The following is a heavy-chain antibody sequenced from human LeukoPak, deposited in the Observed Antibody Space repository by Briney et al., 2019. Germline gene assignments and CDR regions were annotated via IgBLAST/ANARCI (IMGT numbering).Heavy chain of an antibody. CDR2: IIPIFGTA. J-gene: IGHJ3*02. D-gene: IGHD3-22*01. V-gene: IGHV1-69*13. Sequence: SVKVSCKASGGTFSSYAISWVRQAPGQGLEWMGGIIPIFGTANYAQKFQGRVTITADESTSIAYMELSSLRSEDTAVYYCARVGYYDSSGYYAFDIWGQGTMVTVSS. CDR3: ARVGYYDSSGYYAFDI. CDR1: GGTFSSYA.